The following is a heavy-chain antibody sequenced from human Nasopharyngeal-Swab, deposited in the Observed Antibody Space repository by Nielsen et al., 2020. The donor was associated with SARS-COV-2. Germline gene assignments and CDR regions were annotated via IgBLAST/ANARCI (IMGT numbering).Heavy chain of an antibody. CDR1: GGSISSSSYY. V-gene: IGHV4-39*07. D-gene: IGHD3-3*01. J-gene: IGHJ4*02. Sequence: SETLSLTCTVSGGSISSSSYYWAWIRQPPGKGPEWIGTIYYSGSTYYNPSLKSRLTLSVDTSTNQFSLKLSSLTAADTAVYYCARGTNYDFWSNYAHYYFDYWGQGALVTVSS. CDR3: ARGTNYDFWSNYAHYYFDY. CDR2: IYYSGST.